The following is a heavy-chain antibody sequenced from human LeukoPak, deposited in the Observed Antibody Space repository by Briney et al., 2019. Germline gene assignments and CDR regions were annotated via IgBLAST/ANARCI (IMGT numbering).Heavy chain of an antibody. CDR3: ARTPTNYHDSSGYYYPFDY. CDR2: ISHDGNTK. D-gene: IGHD3-22*01. Sequence: GSLSLSCAASGFTFSAHAMHWVRQAPGKGLEWVAVISHDGNTKYYADSVKGRFTISRDNSRNTLDLQMNSLIRDDTAVYYCARTPTNYHDSSGYYYPFDYWGQGTQVSVSS. V-gene: IGHV3-30*03. J-gene: IGHJ4*02. CDR1: GFTFSAHA.